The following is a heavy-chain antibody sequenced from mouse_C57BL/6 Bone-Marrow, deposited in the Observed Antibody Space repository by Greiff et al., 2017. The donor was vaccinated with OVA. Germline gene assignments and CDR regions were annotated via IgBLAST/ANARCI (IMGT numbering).Heavy chain of an antibody. CDR3: ARRNYGRDFDY. CDR1: GYTFTSYG. CDR2: IYPRSGNT. Sequence: LQESGAELARPGASVKLSCKASGYTFTSYGISWVKQRTGQGLEWIGEIYPRSGNTYYNEKFKGKATLTADKSSSTAYMELRSLTSEDSAVYFCARRNYGRDFDYWGQGTTLTVSS. J-gene: IGHJ2*01. V-gene: IGHV1-81*01. D-gene: IGHD1-1*01.